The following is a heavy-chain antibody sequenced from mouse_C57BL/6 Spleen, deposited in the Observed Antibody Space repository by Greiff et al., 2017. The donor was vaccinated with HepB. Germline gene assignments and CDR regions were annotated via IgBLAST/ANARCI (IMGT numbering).Heavy chain of an antibody. J-gene: IGHJ2*01. D-gene: IGHD2-4*01. CDR1: GYNFTSYT. V-gene: IGHV1-4*01. CDR3: ARTGLRLDY. CDR2: INPSSGYT. Sequence: QVQLQQSGAELARPGASVKMSCKASGYNFTSYTLHWVKHRPVQGLEWIGYINPSSGYTKYNHKFKDKAKLNADKSSSTAYMQLSSLTSEDSAVYYCARTGLRLDYWGQGTTLTVSS.